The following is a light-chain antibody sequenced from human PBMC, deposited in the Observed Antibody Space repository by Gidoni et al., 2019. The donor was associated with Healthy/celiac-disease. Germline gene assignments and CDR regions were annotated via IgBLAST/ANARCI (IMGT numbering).Light chain of an antibody. J-gene: IGKJ4*01. CDR1: QSISSW. Sequence: DIQMTQSPSTLFASVGDRVTITCRASQSISSWLAWYQQKPGKAPKLLIYKASSLESGVPSRFSGSGSGTEFTPTISSLQPDDFATYYCQQYNSYPLTFGGGTKVEIK. CDR3: QQYNSYPLT. CDR2: KAS. V-gene: IGKV1-5*03.